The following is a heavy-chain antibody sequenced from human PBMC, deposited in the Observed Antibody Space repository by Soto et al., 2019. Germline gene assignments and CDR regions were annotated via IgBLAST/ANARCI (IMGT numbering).Heavy chain of an antibody. CDR3: ARVGVAATLGGSGWFDP. CDR2: IYSGGST. CDR1: GFTVSSNY. J-gene: IGHJ5*02. V-gene: IGHV3-53*02. D-gene: IGHD2-15*01. Sequence: EVQLVETGGGLIQPGGSLRLSCAASGFTVSSNYMSWVRQAPGKGLEWVSVIYSGGSTYYADSVKGRFTISGDNSKNTLYLQMNSLRAEDTAVYYCARVGVAATLGGSGWFDPWGQGTLVTVSS.